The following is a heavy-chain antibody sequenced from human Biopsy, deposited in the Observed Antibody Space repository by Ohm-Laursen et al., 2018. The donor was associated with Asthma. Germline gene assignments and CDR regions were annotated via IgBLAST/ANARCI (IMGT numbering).Heavy chain of an antibody. J-gene: IGHJ4*02. CDR3: ARDMNRDGWYFDY. CDR1: GFTFSTYA. V-gene: IGHV3-30-3*01. D-gene: IGHD5-24*01. Sequence: SLRLSCVASGFTFSTYAMHWVRQAPGKGLEWEAVISYDGSNKYYADSVKGRFTISRDNSKNKLYLQMNSLRGDDTAVYYCARDMNRDGWYFDYWGQGTLVTVSS. CDR2: ISYDGSNK.